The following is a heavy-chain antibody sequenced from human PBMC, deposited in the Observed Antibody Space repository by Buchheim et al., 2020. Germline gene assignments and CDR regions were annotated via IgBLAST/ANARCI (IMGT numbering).Heavy chain of an antibody. V-gene: IGHV3-48*01. Sequence: EVQLVESGGGLVQPGGSLRLSCAASGFTFSSYSMNWVRQAPGKGLEWVSYISSSSSTIYYADSVKGRFTISRDNAKNSLYLKMNSLRAEDTAVYYCARDPANYDFWSGYYGLVDYWGQGTL. CDR2: ISSSSSTI. D-gene: IGHD3-3*01. CDR1: GFTFSSYS. CDR3: ARDPANYDFWSGYYGLVDY. J-gene: IGHJ4*02.